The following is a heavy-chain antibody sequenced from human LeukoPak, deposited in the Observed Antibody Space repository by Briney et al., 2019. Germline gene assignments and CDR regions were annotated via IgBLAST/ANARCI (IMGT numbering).Heavy chain of an antibody. CDR3: AGLPATALWPFDY. D-gene: IGHD2-2*01. V-gene: IGHV3-30-3*01. CDR1: GCIFSSYA. Sequence: PGGALRVSCAASGCIFSSYARHWVGQARGRGVEGVAVISYDGSNKYYADSVKGRFTISRDNSKNTLYLQMDSLRAEDTAVYYCAGLPATALWPFDYWGQGTLVTVSS. J-gene: IGHJ4*02. CDR2: ISYDGSNK.